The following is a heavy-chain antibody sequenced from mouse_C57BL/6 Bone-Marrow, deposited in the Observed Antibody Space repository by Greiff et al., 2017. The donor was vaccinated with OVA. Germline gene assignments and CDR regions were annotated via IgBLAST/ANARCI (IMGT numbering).Heavy chain of an antibody. J-gene: IGHJ4*01. CDR2: ISDGGSYT. CDR3: ARELRNYGNYGGWYYAMDY. V-gene: IGHV5-4*01. D-gene: IGHD2-1*01. CDR1: GFTFSSYA. Sequence: EVKVEESGGGLVKPGGSLKLSCAASGFTFSSYAMSWVRQTPEKRLEWVATISDGGSYTYYPDNVKGRFTISRDNAKNNLYLQMSHLKSEDTAMYYCARELRNYGNYGGWYYAMDYWGQGTSVTVSS.